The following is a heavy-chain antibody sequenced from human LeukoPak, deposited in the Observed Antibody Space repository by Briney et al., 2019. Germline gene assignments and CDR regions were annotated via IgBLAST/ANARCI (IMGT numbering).Heavy chain of an antibody. CDR3: ARDLTYNSWYYFDS. J-gene: IGHJ4*02. V-gene: IGHV3-30*02. CDR2: IGYDGTDK. CDR1: GFNFSYYG. D-gene: IGHD6-13*01. Sequence: PGGSLRLSCAASGFNFSYYGMHWVRQAPGKGLEGVTFIGYDGTDKYYADSVKGRFTISRDNSKNTLSLHMNSLRAEDTAVYYCARDLTYNSWYYFDSWGQGTLVTVSS.